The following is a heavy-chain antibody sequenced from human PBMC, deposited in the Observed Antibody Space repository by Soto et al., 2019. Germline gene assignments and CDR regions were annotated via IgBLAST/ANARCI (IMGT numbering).Heavy chain of an antibody. J-gene: IGHJ6*02. CDR3: VHSRCGGDCLQSYPSHYYYGMDV. CDR1: GFSLSTSGVG. V-gene: IGHV2-5*02. Sequence: QITLKESGPTLVKPTQTLTLTCTFSGFSLSTSGVGVGWIRQPPGKALEWLALIYWDNDKRYSPSLQSRLTITKDTSKNQVVLIMSNIDPVDTATYYCVHSRCGGDCLQSYPSHYYYGMDVWGQGTTVTVSS. CDR2: IYWDNDK. D-gene: IGHD2-21*02.